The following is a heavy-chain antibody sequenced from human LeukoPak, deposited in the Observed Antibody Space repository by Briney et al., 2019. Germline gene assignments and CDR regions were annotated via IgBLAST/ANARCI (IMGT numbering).Heavy chain of an antibody. CDR1: GGTFSSYT. CDR3: ARSLHVVVIATDYYYYMDV. Sequence: SVKVSCKASGGTFSSYTISWVRQAPGQGLEWMGRIIPILGIANYAQKFQGRVTITADKSTSTAYMELSSLRSENTAVYYCARSLHVVVIATDYYYYMDVWGKGTTVTVSS. V-gene: IGHV1-69*02. CDR2: IIPILGIA. J-gene: IGHJ6*03. D-gene: IGHD2-21*01.